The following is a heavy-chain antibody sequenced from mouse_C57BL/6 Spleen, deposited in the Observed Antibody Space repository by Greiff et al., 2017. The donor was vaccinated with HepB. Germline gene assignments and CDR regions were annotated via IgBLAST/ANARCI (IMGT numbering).Heavy chain of an antibody. CDR1: GYTFTDYY. D-gene: IGHD3-2*02. CDR3: ARQLRNYFDY. J-gene: IGHJ2*01. Sequence: EVQLQQSGPELVKPGASVKISCKASGYTFTDYYMNWVKQSHGKSLEWIGDINPNTGGTSYNQKFKGKATLTVDKSSSTAYMELRSLTSEDSAVYYCARQLRNYFDYWGQGTTLTVSA. CDR2: INPNTGGT. V-gene: IGHV1-26*01.